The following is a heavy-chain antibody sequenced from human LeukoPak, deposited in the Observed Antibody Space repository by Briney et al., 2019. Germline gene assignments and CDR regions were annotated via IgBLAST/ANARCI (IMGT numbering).Heavy chain of an antibody. CDR3: ATFDGYNSPQGGY. D-gene: IGHD5-24*01. CDR2: IYTGNST. CDR1: GFTVSRKH. J-gene: IGHJ4*02. V-gene: IGHV3-53*01. Sequence: GGSLRLSCAASGFTVSRKHMTWVRQAPGKGLEWVSVIYTGNSTYYADSVGGRFTISRDTSKNTLYLQMNRLRAEDTAVYYCATFDGYNSPQGGYWGQGTLVTVSS.